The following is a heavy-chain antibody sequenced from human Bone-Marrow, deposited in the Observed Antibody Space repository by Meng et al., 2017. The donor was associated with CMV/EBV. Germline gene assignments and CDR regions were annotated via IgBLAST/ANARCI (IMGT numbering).Heavy chain of an antibody. CDR2: MNPNSGNT. Sequence: ASVKVSCKASGYTFTSYDINWVRQATGQGLEWMGWMNPNSGNTGYAQKFQGRVTMTTDTSTSTTYMELSSLRSDDTAVYYCARDITARRPSGVYYYYGLDVWGQGTTVTVSS. CDR3: ARDITARRPSGVYYYYGLDV. V-gene: IGHV1-8*02. D-gene: IGHD6-6*01. J-gene: IGHJ6*02. CDR1: GYTFTSYD.